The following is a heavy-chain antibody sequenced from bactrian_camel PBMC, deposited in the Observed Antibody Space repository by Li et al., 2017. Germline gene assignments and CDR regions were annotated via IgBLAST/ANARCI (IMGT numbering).Heavy chain of an antibody. Sequence: QLVESGGGSVQAGGSLTLSCTVSGYTWSGPEYADSGDCMGWFRQVPGKAREQVAAIYTGGGDTNYADSVKGRFAISHDRAKKTLYLQMNSLKPEDTGMYYCAAFKNPLSRDCFALTVHGPSPGGNNWWGQGTQVTVS. CDR1: GYTWSGPEYADSGDC. V-gene: IGHV3S1*01. CDR3: AAFKNPLSRDCFALTVHGPSPGGNNW. D-gene: IGHD3*01. J-gene: IGHJ4*01. CDR2: IYTGGGDT.